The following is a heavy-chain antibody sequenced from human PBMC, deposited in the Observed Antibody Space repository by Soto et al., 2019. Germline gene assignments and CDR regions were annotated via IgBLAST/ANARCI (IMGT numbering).Heavy chain of an antibody. CDR2: INTNSGDT. D-gene: IGHD1-26*01. J-gene: IGHJ5*02. Sequence: QVQLVQSGAEVKEPGASVKVSCKASGYTFTCYHIHWVRQAPGQGLEWMGWINTNSGDTNYAQNFQGWVIMTRDTAITTAYVELGRLRSDDTAVYYFARWVGASNWFDPWGQGTLVTVSS. CDR3: ARWVGASNWFDP. CDR1: GYTFTCYH. V-gene: IGHV1-2*04.